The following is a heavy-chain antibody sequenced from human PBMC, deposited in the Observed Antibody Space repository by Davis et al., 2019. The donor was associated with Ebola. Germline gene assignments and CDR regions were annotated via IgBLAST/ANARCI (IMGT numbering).Heavy chain of an antibody. V-gene: IGHV4-34*01. CDR1: GGSFSGYY. CDR2: INHSGST. CDR3: ARHEPRYNWNQYLSY. D-gene: IGHD1-20*01. Sequence: GSLRLSCAVYGGSFSGYYWSWIRQPPGKGLEWIGEINHSGSTNYNPSLKSRVTISVDTSKNQFSLKLSSVTAADTAVYYCARHEPRYNWNQYLSYWGLGTLVTVSS. J-gene: IGHJ4*02.